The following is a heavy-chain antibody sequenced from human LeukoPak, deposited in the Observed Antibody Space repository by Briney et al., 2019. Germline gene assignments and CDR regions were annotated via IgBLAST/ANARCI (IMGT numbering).Heavy chain of an antibody. J-gene: IGHJ4*02. D-gene: IGHD2-21*01. Sequence: PSETLSLTCAVYGGSFSGYYWSWIRQPPGKGLEWIGEINHSGSTNYNPSLKSRVTISVDTSKNQFSLKLSSVTAADTAVYYCARVIAYWPYYLDYWGQGSLVTVSS. V-gene: IGHV4-34*01. CDR1: GGSFSGYY. CDR2: INHSGST. CDR3: ARVIAYWPYYLDY.